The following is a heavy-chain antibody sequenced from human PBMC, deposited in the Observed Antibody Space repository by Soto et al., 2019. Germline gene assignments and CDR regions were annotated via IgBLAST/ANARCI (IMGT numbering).Heavy chain of an antibody. D-gene: IGHD1-26*01. Sequence: AGSLRLASAASGFPFSNAWMNWVRQAPGKGLDWVGRIKSKIHGGTTDYAAPVKGRFTISRDDSKNTLYLQMNSLKTEDTAVYYCTTDTRWELQNLLGYWGQGTLVTVPQ. V-gene: IGHV3-15*07. CDR3: TTDTRWELQNLLGY. CDR2: IKSKIHGGTT. J-gene: IGHJ4*02. CDR1: GFPFSNAW.